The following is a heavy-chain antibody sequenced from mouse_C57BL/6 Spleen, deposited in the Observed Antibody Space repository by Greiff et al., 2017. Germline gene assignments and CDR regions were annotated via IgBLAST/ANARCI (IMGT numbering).Heavy chain of an antibody. V-gene: IGHV1-22*01. CDR3: ARYYDYVFAY. J-gene: IGHJ3*01. CDR1: GYTFTDYN. CDR2: IDPTNGGT. Sequence: EVKVEESGPELVKPGASVKMSCKASGYTFTDYNMHWVKQSHGKSLEWIGYIDPTNGGTSYNQKFKGKATLTVNKSSSTAYMELRSLTSEDSAVYYCARYYDYVFAYWGQGTLVTVSA. D-gene: IGHD2-4*01.